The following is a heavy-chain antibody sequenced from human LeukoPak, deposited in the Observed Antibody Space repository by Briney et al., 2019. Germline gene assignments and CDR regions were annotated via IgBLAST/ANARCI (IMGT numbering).Heavy chain of an antibody. CDR2: IKSKADGETI. CDR1: GFTFTNAW. Sequence: GGSLRLSCAASGFTFTNAWMNWVRQAPGKGLEWVGRIKSKADGETIDYAAPVKGRFTFSRDDSKNMLYLQMNSPKSEDTAVYYCSTLTSRGLSDSWGQGTLVTVSS. CDR3: STLTSRGLSDS. V-gene: IGHV3-15*07. J-gene: IGHJ4*02. D-gene: IGHD1-20*01.